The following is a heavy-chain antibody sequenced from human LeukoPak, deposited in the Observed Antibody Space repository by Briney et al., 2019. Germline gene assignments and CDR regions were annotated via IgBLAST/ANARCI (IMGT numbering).Heavy chain of an antibody. Sequence: PGGSLRLSCAASGFTFSSYWMSWVRQAPGKGLEWVANIKQDGSEKYYVDSVKGRFTISRDNAKNSLYLQMNSLRAEDTAVYYCAMGYSSRPTDYWGQGTLVTVSS. D-gene: IGHD6-13*01. CDR1: GFTFSSYW. CDR3: AMGYSSRPTDY. J-gene: IGHJ4*02. CDR2: IKQDGSEK. V-gene: IGHV3-7*01.